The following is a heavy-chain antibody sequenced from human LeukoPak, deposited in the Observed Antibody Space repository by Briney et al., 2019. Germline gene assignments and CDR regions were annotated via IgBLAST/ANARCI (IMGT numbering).Heavy chain of an antibody. CDR3: ASVHYYDSSGYYYFDY. D-gene: IGHD3-22*01. CDR2: INPSGGST. Sequence: GASVKVSCKASGYSFNRYFIHWVRQAPGPGLEWMGIINPSGGSTGYPQKFQGRVTMTRDTSTSTVYMELSSLRSEDAAVYYCASVHYYDSSGYYYFDYWGQGTLVTVSS. V-gene: IGHV1-46*02. CDR1: GYSFNRYF. J-gene: IGHJ4*02.